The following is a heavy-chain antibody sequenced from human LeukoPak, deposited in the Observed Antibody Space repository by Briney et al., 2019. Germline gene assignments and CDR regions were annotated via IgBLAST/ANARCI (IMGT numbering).Heavy chain of an antibody. J-gene: IGHJ4*02. D-gene: IGHD5-18*01. V-gene: IGHV3-53*04. Sequence: GSLRLSCAASGFTVSTNCMTWVRQAPGKGLEWVSTIYSGGTTYYPDSVMGRFTISRHNSRNTLYLQMNSLRAEDTAVYYCARVDTVMAYYFDLWGQGTLVTVSS. CDR1: GFTVSTNC. CDR2: IYSGGTT. CDR3: ARVDTVMAYYFDL.